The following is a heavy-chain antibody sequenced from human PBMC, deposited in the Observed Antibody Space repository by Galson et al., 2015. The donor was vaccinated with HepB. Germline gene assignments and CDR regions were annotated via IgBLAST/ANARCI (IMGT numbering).Heavy chain of an antibody. CDR1: GGSFSGYY. V-gene: IGHV4-34*01. J-gene: IGHJ4*02. CDR2: INHSGST. CDR3: ARGRYYGSGSFTPACFDY. D-gene: IGHD3-10*01. Sequence: SETLSLTCAVYGGSFSGYYWSWIRQPPGKGLEWIGEINHSGSTNYNPSLKSRVTISVDTSKNQFSLKLSSVTAADTAVYYCARGRYYGSGSFTPACFDYWGQGTLVTVSS.